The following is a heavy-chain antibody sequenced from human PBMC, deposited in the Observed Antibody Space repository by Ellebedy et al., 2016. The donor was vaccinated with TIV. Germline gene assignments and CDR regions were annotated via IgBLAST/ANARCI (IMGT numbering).Heavy chain of an antibody. CDR2: IWYDGSNK. CDR3: AKDGARTVAGANWFDP. D-gene: IGHD6-19*01. V-gene: IGHV3-33*06. CDR1: GFTFSSYG. Sequence: PGGSLRLSCAASGFTFSSYGMHWVRQAPGKGLEWVALIWYDGSNKYYADSVKGRFTISRDNSKNTLYLQMNSLRAEDTAVYYCAKDGARTVAGANWFDPWGQGTLVTVSS. J-gene: IGHJ5*02.